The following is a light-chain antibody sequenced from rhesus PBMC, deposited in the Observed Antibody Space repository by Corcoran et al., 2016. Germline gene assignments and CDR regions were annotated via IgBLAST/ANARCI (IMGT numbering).Light chain of an antibody. V-gene: IGKV1-36*02. Sequence: DIQMTQSPSSLSAPVGDRVPITCRASQGISDYLSWYQRKPGKALKRLIYAAYKLESGVPSRFSGSGSGTECTLTISSLQPEDFASYYCLQSFSSPFTFGPGTKLDIK. CDR2: AAY. CDR1: QGISDY. J-gene: IGKJ3*01. CDR3: LQSFSSPFT.